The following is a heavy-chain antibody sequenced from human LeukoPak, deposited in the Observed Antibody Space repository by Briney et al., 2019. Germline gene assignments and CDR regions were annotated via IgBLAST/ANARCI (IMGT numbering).Heavy chain of an antibody. J-gene: IGHJ4*02. V-gene: IGHV3-48*01. Sequence: GGSLRLSCAASGFAFSSYWMSWVRQAPGKGLEWVSYISSSSSTIYYADSVKGRFTISRDNAKNSLYLQMNSLRAEGTAVYYCARGRGYSYGYTDYWGQGTLVTVSS. CDR1: GFAFSSYW. D-gene: IGHD5-18*01. CDR3: ARGRGYSYGYTDY. CDR2: ISSSSSTI.